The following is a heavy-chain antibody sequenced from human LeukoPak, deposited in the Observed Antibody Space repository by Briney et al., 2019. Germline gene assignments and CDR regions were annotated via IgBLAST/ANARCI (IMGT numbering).Heavy chain of an antibody. D-gene: IGHD6-19*01. CDR1: GFTFNNYW. V-gene: IGHV3-7*01. J-gene: IGHJ4*02. Sequence: GGSLRLSCVASGFTFNNYWMSWVGQTPGKGLEWVANIKHDGGEKHYLDSVTGRFTISRDNAKNSLYLQMNSLRAEDTAVYYCARDRSSGWSPCFGYWGQGTLVTVSS. CDR3: ARDRSSGWSPCFGY. CDR2: IKHDGGEK.